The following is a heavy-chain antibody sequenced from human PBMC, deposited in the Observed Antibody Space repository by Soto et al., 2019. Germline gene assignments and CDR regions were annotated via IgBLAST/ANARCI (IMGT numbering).Heavy chain of an antibody. CDR2: IYYSGST. V-gene: IGHV4-59*01. CDR3: ARDAGGPEDH. J-gene: IGHJ4*01. D-gene: IGHD2-15*01. CDR1: GAPITINY. Sequence: QVQVRESGPGLVKPAETLSLTCTVSGAPITINYWSWIRQAPGKGLEWIGYIYYSGSTTYNPSLKSRVTMSADTSKDQFSLKLNSVTAADTAVFYCARDAGGPEDHWGPGILVTVSS.